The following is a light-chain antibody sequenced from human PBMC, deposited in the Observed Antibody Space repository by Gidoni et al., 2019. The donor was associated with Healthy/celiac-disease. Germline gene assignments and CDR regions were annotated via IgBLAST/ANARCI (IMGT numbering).Light chain of an antibody. Sequence: IQMTQSPSSLSASLADRVTITCRASQSISSYLNWYQQKPGKAPKLLIYAASSLQSGVPSRFSGSGSGTDFTLTISSLQPEDFATYYCQQSYSTPLTFGGGTKVEIK. CDR1: QSISSY. V-gene: IGKV1-39*01. CDR3: QQSYSTPLT. J-gene: IGKJ4*01. CDR2: AAS.